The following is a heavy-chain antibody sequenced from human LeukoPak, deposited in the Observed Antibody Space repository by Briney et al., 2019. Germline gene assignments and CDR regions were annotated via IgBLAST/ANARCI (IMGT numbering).Heavy chain of an antibody. CDR2: ISGSGDST. J-gene: IGHJ4*02. Sequence: GGSLRLSCAASGFTFSSYAMSWVRQAPGKGLEWVSAISGSGDSTYYADSVKGRFTISRDNSKNTLYLQMNSLRAEDTAVYYCVKLVGVGELFWGHFLEDFWGQGTLVTVSS. V-gene: IGHV3-23*01. CDR1: GFTFSSYA. CDR3: VKLVGVGELFWGHFLEDF. D-gene: IGHD3-10*01.